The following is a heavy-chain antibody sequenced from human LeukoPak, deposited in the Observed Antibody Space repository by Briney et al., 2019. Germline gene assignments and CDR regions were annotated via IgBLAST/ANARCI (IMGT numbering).Heavy chain of an antibody. J-gene: IGHJ4*02. Sequence: PSQTLSLTCTVSGGSISSGGYSWSCIRQHPGKGLEWIGYIYYSGSTYYNPSLKSRVTISVDTSKNQFSLKLSSVTAADTAVYYCARFRNVVATIAPHYYFDYWGQGTLVTVSS. CDR1: GGSISSGGYS. D-gene: IGHD5-12*01. V-gene: IGHV4-31*03. CDR3: ARFRNVVATIAPHYYFDY. CDR2: IYYSGST.